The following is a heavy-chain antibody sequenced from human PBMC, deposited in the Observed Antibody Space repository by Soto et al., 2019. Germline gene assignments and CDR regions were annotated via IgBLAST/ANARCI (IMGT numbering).Heavy chain of an antibody. CDR2: ISYDGSNK. Sequence: PGGSLRLSCAASGFTFSSYGMHWVRQAPGKGLEWVAVISYDGSNKYYADSVKGRFTISRDNSKNTLYLQMNSLRAEDTAVYYCAKAPDEHYDILTGYSNDYYYGMDVWGQGTTVTVSS. V-gene: IGHV3-30*18. J-gene: IGHJ6*02. CDR1: GFTFSSYG. D-gene: IGHD3-9*01. CDR3: AKAPDEHYDILTGYSNDYYYGMDV.